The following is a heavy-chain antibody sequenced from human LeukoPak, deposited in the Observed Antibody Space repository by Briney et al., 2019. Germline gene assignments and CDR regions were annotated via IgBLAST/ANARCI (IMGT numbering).Heavy chain of an antibody. CDR3: AKGRPTTLGYCTSTSCADWYFDL. CDR1: GFTFSSYN. J-gene: IGHJ2*01. Sequence: GGSLRLSCAASGFTFSSYNMNWVRQAPGKGLEWVSSISSSSSYIYYADSVKGRFTISRDNAKNSLFLQMNSLRVEDTAVYYCAKGRPTTLGYCTSTSCADWYFDLWGRGTLLTVSS. CDR2: ISSSSSYI. V-gene: IGHV3-21*01. D-gene: IGHD2-2*01.